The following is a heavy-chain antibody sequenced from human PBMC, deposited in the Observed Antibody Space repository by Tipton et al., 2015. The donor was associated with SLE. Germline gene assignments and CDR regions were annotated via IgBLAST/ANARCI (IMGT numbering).Heavy chain of an antibody. CDR1: GFTFSSYA. D-gene: IGHD3-3*01. CDR2: ISSSSSYI. J-gene: IGHJ3*02. Sequence: SLRLSCAAFGFTFSSYAFSLVRQAPGRGLEWVSFISSSSSYIYYADSVKGRFTISRDNAKNSLYLQMNSLRAEDTAVYYCARGENWSDVFDIWGHGTMVTVSS. CDR3: ARGENWSDVFDI. V-gene: IGHV3-21*01.